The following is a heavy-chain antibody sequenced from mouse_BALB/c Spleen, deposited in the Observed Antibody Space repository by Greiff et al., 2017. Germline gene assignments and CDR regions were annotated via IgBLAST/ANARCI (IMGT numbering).Heavy chain of an antibody. CDR2: ISYSGST. J-gene: IGHJ4*01. Sequence: VQLKESGPGLVKPSQSLSLTCTVTGYSITSDYAWNWIRQFPGNKLEWMGYISYSGSTSYNPSLKSRISITRDTSKNQFFLQLNSVTTEDTATYYCVSYYAYYYAMDYWGQGTSVTVSS. CDR1: GYSITSDYA. V-gene: IGHV3-2*02. D-gene: IGHD1-1*01. CDR3: VSYYAYYYAMDY.